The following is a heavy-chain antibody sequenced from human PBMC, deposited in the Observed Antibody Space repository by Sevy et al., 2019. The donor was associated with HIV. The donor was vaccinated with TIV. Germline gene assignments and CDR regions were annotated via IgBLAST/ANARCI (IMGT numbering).Heavy chain of an antibody. CDR3: AREGCTKPHDY. D-gene: IGHD2-8*01. V-gene: IGHV3-23*01. Sequence: GGSLRLSCAASGFDFSIYSMSWVRQAPGKGLEWVSTISFGCGKINYADSVKGRFTISRDNSKRSVYLQMNNMRVEDTAVYYCAREGCTKPHDYWGQGTLVTVSS. J-gene: IGHJ4*02. CDR1: GFDFSIYS. CDR2: ISFGCGKI.